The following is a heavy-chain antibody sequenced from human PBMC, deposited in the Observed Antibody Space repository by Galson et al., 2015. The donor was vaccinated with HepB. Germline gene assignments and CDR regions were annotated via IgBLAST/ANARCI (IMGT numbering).Heavy chain of an antibody. CDR2: INEDGSSR. V-gene: IGHV3-74*01. D-gene: IGHD3-10*01. CDR3: AKDHVGPNDY. CDR1: GVTLSRYW. J-gene: IGHJ4*02. Sequence: SLRLSCASSGVTLSRYWVHWVRQVPGKGLVWVARINEDGSSRAYADSVRGRFTISRDNAKNMLYLEMNSLRAEDTAVYYCAKDHVGPNDYWGQGTLVTVSS.